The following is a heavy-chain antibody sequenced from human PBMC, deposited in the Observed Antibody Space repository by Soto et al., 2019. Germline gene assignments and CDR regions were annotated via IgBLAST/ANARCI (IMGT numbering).Heavy chain of an antibody. D-gene: IGHD2-15*01. V-gene: IGHV4-39*01. CDR3: ARRVEIVVVVAATLTGYAFDI. J-gene: IGHJ3*02. CDR1: GGSISSSSYY. Sequence: ASETLSLTCTVSGGSISSSSYYWGWIRQPPGKGLEWIGSIYYSGSTYYNPSLKSRVTISVDTSKNQFSLKLSSVAAADTAVYYCARRVEIVVVVAATLTGYAFDIWGQGTMVTVSS. CDR2: IYYSGST.